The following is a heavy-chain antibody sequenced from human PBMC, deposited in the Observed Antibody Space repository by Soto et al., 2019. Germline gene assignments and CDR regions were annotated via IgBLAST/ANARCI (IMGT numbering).Heavy chain of an antibody. CDR3: ARAVDFWSGYSTYYYYGMDV. J-gene: IGHJ6*02. CDR1: GGTFSSYA. Sequence: SVKVSCKASGGTFSSYAISWVRQAPGQGLEWMGGIIPIFGTANYAQKFQGRVTITADESTSTAYMELSSLRSEDTAVYYCARAVDFWSGYSTYYYYGMDVWGQGTTVTVSS. D-gene: IGHD3-3*01. CDR2: IIPIFGTA. V-gene: IGHV1-69*13.